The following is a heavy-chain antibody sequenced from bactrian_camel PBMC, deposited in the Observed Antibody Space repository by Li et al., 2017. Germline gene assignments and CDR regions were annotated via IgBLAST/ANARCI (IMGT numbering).Heavy chain of an antibody. CDR3: AARGPYCYTKLSVRDFTY. Sequence: VQLVESGGGLVQPGGSLRLSCACSGFIFSSYDMSWFRQAPGKERESVASIYPTRGVKAYDDSVKGRFAISQDNGKNTVYLQMNSLKPEDTAMYYCAARGPYCYTKLSVRDFTYWGQGTQVTVS. V-gene: IGHV3S40*01. J-gene: IGHJ6*01. CDR2: IYPTRGVK. CDR1: GFIFSSYD. D-gene: IGHD2*01.